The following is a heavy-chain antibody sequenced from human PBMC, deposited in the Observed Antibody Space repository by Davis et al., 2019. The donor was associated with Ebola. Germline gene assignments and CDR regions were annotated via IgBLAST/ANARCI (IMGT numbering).Heavy chain of an antibody. CDR2: INQDGSEK. Sequence: GGSLRLSCAASGFTFSSYWMTWVRQAPGKGLEWVANINQDGSEKYYVDSVKGRFTISRDNAKNTLFLQLNSLRVEDTAIYYCARREAASIDYWGQGTLVTVSS. CDR1: GFTFSSYW. D-gene: IGHD6-25*01. CDR3: ARREAASIDY. J-gene: IGHJ4*02. V-gene: IGHV3-7*01.